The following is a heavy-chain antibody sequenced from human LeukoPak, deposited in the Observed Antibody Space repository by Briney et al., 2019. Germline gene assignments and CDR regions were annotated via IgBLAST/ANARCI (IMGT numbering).Heavy chain of an antibody. V-gene: IGHV4-39*01. CDR2: IYYSGST. Sequence: SETLSLTCTVSGGSISSSSYYWGWIRQPPGKGLEWIGSIYYSGSTYYNPSLKSRVTISVDTSKNQFSLKLSSVTAADTAVFYCASTRRSGTYLEAFDIWGQGTMVTISS. CDR1: GGSISSSSYY. J-gene: IGHJ3*02. D-gene: IGHD1-26*01. CDR3: ASTRRSGTYLEAFDI.